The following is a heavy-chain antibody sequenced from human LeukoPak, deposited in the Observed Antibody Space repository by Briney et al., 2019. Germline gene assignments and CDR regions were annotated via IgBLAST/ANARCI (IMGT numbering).Heavy chain of an antibody. CDR1: GGTFSSYA. D-gene: IGHD3-10*02. V-gene: IGHV1-69*13. CDR2: IIPIFGTA. J-gene: IGHJ6*02. CDR3: ARADRREAITMFYYYYGMDV. Sequence: SVKVSCKASGGTFSSYAISWVRQAPGQGLEWMGGIIPIFGTANYAQKFQGRVTITADESTSTAYMELSSLRSEDTAVYYCARADRREAITMFYYYYGMDVWGQGTTVTVAS.